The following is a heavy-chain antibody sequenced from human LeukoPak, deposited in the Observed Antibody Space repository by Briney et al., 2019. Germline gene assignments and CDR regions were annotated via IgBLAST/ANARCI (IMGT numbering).Heavy chain of an antibody. J-gene: IGHJ3*02. CDR2: ISSSSSYK. Sequence: GGSLRLSCAASGFTFSSYGMSWVRQAPGKGLEWVSSISSSSSYKYYADSLKGRFTISRDNAKNSLYLQMNSLRAEDTAVYYCARRPYSSSWYARGSAFDIWGQGTMVTVSS. V-gene: IGHV3-21*01. CDR1: GFTFSSYG. CDR3: ARRPYSSSWYARGSAFDI. D-gene: IGHD6-13*01.